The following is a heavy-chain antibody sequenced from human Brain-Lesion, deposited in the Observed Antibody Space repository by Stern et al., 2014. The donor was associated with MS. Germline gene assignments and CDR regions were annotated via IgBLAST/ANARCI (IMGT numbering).Heavy chain of an antibody. D-gene: IGHD1-26*01. CDR2: IHDSGST. CDR1: GGSISSSGYY. Sequence: VQLVQSGPGLVKPSQTLSLTCTVSGGSISSSGYYWSWIRQPADKGLEWIGGIHDSGSTYYNPSLKSRVNISMDTATNQFSLKLTSGTAADTAVYYCATTRWDLFTWNWFDPWGQGTLVTVSS. CDR3: ATTRWDLFTWNWFDP. J-gene: IGHJ5*02. V-gene: IGHV4-61*02.